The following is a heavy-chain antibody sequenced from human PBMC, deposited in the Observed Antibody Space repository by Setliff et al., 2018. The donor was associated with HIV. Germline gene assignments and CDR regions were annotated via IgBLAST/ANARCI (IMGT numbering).Heavy chain of an antibody. CDR2: IKQDGSEE. Sequence: PGGSLRLSCAAPGFTFSTYWMIWVRQAPGKGLEWVAKIKQDGSEEYYVDSVKGRFTISRDNAKNSVYLQMNSLRVEDTAMYYCTPIHNYTDHCPDSWGQGTLVTVSS. CDR3: TPIHNYTDHCPDS. V-gene: IGHV3-7*01. D-gene: IGHD2-21*02. CDR1: GFTFSTYW. J-gene: IGHJ5*01.